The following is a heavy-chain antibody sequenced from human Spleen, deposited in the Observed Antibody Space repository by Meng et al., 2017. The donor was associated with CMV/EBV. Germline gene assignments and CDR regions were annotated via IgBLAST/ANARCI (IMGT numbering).Heavy chain of an antibody. CDR2: MNPSRGNA. Sequence: ASVKVSCKASGYTFASYDINWVRQAPGQGLEWMGWMNPSRGNAGYAQKFQGRVTMTTDTSTSTAYMELRSLRSDDTAVYYCARAQGYFDYWGQGTLVTVSS. V-gene: IGHV1-8*01. CDR1: GYTFASYD. CDR3: ARAQGYFDY. J-gene: IGHJ4*02.